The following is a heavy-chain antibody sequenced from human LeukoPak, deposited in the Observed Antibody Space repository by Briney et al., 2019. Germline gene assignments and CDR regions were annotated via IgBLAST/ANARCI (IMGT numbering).Heavy chain of an antibody. CDR2: VYYSGST. J-gene: IGHJ4*02. V-gene: IGHV4-59*02. CDR1: GGSVSGYY. CDR3: ARIHRYCSGGACYVLDN. Sequence: MASETLSLTCVVSGGSVSGYYWGWIRQPPGRGLEWIGYVYYSGSTNYNPSFKSRITISVDTSRNQFSLQLSSVTVADTAVYYCARIHRYCSGGACYVLDNWGQGTLVAVSS. D-gene: IGHD2-15*01.